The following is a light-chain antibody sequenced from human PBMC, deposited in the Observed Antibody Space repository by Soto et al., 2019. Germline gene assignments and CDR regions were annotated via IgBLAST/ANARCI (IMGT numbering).Light chain of an antibody. CDR2: GNS. J-gene: IGLJ1*01. CDR3: QSYDSSLSGFYV. V-gene: IGLV1-40*01. Sequence: QSALTQPPSVSGAPGQRVTISCTGSSSNIGAGYDVHWYQQLPGTAPKLLIYGNSNRPSGVPDRFSGSKSGTSASLAITGLQAEDEADYYCQSYDSSLSGFYVFGIGTKLTVL. CDR1: SSNIGAGYD.